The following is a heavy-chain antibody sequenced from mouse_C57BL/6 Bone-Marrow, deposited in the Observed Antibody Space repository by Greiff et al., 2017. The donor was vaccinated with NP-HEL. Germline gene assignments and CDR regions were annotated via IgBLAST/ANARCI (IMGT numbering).Heavy chain of an antibody. J-gene: IGHJ4*01. V-gene: IGHV5-17*01. CDR3: ASPYYGSSHYAMDY. CDR2: ISSGSSTI. CDR1: GFTFSDYG. Sequence: EVQVVESGGGLVKPGGSLKLSCAASGFTFSDYGMHWVRQAPEKGLEWVAYISSGSSTIYYADTVKGRFTISRDNAKNTLFLQMTSLRSEDTAMYYCASPYYGSSHYAMDYWGQGTSVTVSS. D-gene: IGHD1-1*01.